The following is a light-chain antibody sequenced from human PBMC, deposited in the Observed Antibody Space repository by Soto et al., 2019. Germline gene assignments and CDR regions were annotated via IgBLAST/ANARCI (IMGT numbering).Light chain of an antibody. V-gene: IGKV1-17*01. Sequence: DIQMTQFPSSLSASVGDRVTITCRASQGIRNDLAWYQQKPGKAPKRLIYAASSLQSGVPSRFSGSGSGTEFPLEISSLQPEDFATFYCLQHSTFPLTFGQGTNVEIK. CDR2: AAS. CDR3: LQHSTFPLT. CDR1: QGIRND. J-gene: IGKJ1*01.